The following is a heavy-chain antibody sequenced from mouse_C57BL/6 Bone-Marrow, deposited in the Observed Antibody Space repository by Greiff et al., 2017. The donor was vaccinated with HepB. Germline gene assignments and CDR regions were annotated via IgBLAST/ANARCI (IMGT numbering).Heavy chain of an antibody. Sequence: QVQLQQSGPELVKPGASVKISCKASGYAFSSSWMNWVKQRPGKGLEWIGRIYPGDGDTNYNGKFKGKATLTADKSSSTAYMQLSSLTSEDSAVYFCARGDYGSRGAWFAYWGQGTLVTVSA. CDR2: IYPGDGDT. J-gene: IGHJ3*01. CDR1: GYAFSSSW. V-gene: IGHV1-82*01. CDR3: ARGDYGSRGAWFAY. D-gene: IGHD1-1*01.